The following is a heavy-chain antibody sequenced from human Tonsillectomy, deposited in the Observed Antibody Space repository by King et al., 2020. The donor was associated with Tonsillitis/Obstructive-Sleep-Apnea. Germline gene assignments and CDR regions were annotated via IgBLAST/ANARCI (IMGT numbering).Heavy chain of an antibody. Sequence: LVQSGAEVKKPGASVKGSCKASGYTFTNYDIHWVRQAPGQGLAWMGWSRHYNGDTNYAQKLQGRVTMTSDTSTSTAYMELRGLRSDETAVYYCARDYSDRSGYYHCYVQHWARAPWSPSPQ. CDR1: GYTFTNYD. CDR3: ARDYSDRSGYYHCYVQH. J-gene: IGHJ1*01. CDR2: SRHYNGDT. D-gene: IGHD3-22*01. V-gene: IGHV1-18*01.